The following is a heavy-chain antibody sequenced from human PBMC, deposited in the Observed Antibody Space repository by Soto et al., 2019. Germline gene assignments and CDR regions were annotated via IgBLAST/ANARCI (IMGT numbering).Heavy chain of an antibody. CDR3: ASHWFGELVPTYYYGLDV. CDR2: ISSSSSYI. D-gene: IGHD3-10*01. CDR1: GFTFSSYS. V-gene: IGHV3-21*01. J-gene: IGHJ6*02. Sequence: EVQLVESGGGLVKPGGSLRLSCAASGFTFSSYSMNWVRQAPGKGLEWVSSISSSSSYIYYADSVKGRFTISRDNAKNSLYLQMNSLRAEDTAVYYCASHWFGELVPTYYYGLDVWGQGTTVTVSS.